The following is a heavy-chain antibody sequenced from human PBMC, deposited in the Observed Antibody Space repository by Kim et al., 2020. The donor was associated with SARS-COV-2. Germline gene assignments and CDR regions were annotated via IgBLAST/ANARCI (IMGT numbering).Heavy chain of an antibody. CDR1: GFTFGDYA. J-gene: IGHJ6*03. CDR2: ISWNSGSI. Sequence: GGSLRLSCAASGFTFGDYAVHWVRQAPGKGLEWVSGISWNSGSIGYADSVKGRFTISRDNAKNSLYLQMNSLRAEDTALYYCAKGDNYGTYYYYYMDVWGKGTTVTVSS. V-gene: IGHV3-9*01. CDR3: AKGDNYGTYYYYYMDV. D-gene: IGHD3-10*01.